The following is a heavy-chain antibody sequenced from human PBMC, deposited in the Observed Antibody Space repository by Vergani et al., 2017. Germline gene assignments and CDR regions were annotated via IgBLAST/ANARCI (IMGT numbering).Heavy chain of an antibody. CDR1: DSSIMTNPY. J-gene: IGHJ6*02. CDR3: ARHRGSGGFFPSSYFYWMDV. CDR2: IHHSGDT. V-gene: IGHV4-38-2*01. D-gene: IGHD3-10*01. Sequence: QVQLQESGPGLVKPSETLTLTCDVSDSSIMTNPYWGWFRQSPGKGLEWIGCIHHSGDTHYNSSLKSRVSISIVSSSKFSLILTSVTAADTAIHYCARHRGSGGFFPSSYFYWMDVWGHGTTVTVSS.